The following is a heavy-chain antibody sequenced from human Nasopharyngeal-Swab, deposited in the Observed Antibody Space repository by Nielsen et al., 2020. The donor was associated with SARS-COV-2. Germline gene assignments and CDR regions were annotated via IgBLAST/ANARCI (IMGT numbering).Heavy chain of an antibody. D-gene: IGHD3-3*01. J-gene: IGHJ3*02. Sequence: GESLKISCAASGFTFSSYTMNWVRQAPGKGLEWVPSISPTSDYIYYAESVKGRFTISRDNAKNSLFLQMNSLRAEETAVYYCARGYDFRSGSNAFDIWGQGTMVTVSS. CDR2: ISPTSDYI. V-gene: IGHV3-21*06. CDR3: ARGYDFRSGSNAFDI. CDR1: GFTFSSYT.